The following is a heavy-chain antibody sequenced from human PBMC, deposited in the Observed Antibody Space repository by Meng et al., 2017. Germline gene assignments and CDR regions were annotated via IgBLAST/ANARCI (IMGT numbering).Heavy chain of an antibody. CDR2: INPSGGST. D-gene: IGHD6-6*01. Sequence: QVELVQSGAGVKKPGASVKVSCKASGYTFTSYYMHWVRQAPGQGLEWMGIINPSGGSTSYAQKFQGRVTMTRDTSTSTVYMELSSLRSEDTAVYYCARDGGGFIAAHSNWFDPWGQGTLVTVSS. CDR1: GYTFTSYY. J-gene: IGHJ5*02. CDR3: ARDGGGFIAAHSNWFDP. V-gene: IGHV1-46*01.